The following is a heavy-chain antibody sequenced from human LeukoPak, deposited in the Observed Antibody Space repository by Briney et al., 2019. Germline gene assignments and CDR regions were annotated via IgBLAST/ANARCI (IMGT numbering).Heavy chain of an antibody. V-gene: IGHV3-7*03. CDR1: GFTFSTYW. CDR2: MRRDGNEI. J-gene: IGHJ4*02. CDR3: ASEARNRWELLDY. D-gene: IGHD1-26*01. Sequence: GGSLRLSCSASGFTFSTYWMSWVRQAPGKGLEWVANMRRDGNEIYYLDSVKGRFTISRDNAKNSLFLQMNSLRAEDTAVYYCASEARNRWELLDYWGQGTLVTVSS.